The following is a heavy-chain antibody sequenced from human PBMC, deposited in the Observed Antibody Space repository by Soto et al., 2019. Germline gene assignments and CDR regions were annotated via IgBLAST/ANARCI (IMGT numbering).Heavy chain of an antibody. Sequence: PGGSLRLSCAASGFTFNNYAMTWVRQAPGKGLEWVSAISGGGDTTSYADSVKGRFTVSRDGSKNTLYLQMSSLRAEDTALFFCVKGRGGSGSLTPRVDFWCQGTLVTVSS. D-gene: IGHD3-10*01. CDR3: VKGRGGSGSLTPRVDF. V-gene: IGHV3-23*01. CDR1: GFTFNNYA. CDR2: ISGGGDTT. J-gene: IGHJ4*02.